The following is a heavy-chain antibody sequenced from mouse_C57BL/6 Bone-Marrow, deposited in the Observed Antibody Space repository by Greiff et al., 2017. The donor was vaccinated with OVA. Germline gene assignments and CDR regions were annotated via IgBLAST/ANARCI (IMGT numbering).Heavy chain of an antibody. D-gene: IGHD1-1*01. CDR2: IDPSDSYT. Sequence: VKLKQPGAELVKPGASVKLSCKASGYTFTSYWMQWVKQRPGQGLEWIGEIDPSDSYTNYNQKFKGKATLTVDPSSSTAYMQLSSLTSEDSAVYYCYYGSSYYWGQGTTLTVSS. J-gene: IGHJ2*01. V-gene: IGHV1-50*01. CDR1: GYTFTSYW. CDR3: YYGSSYY.